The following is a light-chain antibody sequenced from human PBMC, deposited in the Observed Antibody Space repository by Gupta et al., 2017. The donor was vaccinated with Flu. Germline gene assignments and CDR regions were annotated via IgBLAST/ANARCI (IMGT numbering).Light chain of an antibody. Sequence: QSALTQPASVSGSPGQSITISCSGTTRDMGGYKYVSWYQQYPGTDHNLIIYDLTNRPSAVSKRLAFSTSGDKASLTLTXRXAEDDAXDDYCCKQYRNSSTYVFGGGTKLTVL. CDR2: DLT. CDR1: TRDMGGYKY. J-gene: IGLJ2*01. V-gene: IGLV2-14*03. CDR3: KQYRNSSTYV.